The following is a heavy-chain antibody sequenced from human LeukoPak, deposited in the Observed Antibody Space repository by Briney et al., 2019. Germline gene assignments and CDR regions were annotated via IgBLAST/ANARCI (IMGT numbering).Heavy chain of an antibody. J-gene: IGHJ5*02. D-gene: IGHD7-27*01. CDR1: GGSITSTNW. CDR2: ISHGGST. Sequence: SGTLSLTCAVSGGSITSTNWWSWVRQPPGEGLEWIGEISHGGSTSYSPSLKSRVTISVDKSKNQSSLKLSSVTAADTAVYYCARFSGNWFDPWGQGSLVTVSS. CDR3: ARFSGNWFDP. V-gene: IGHV4-4*02.